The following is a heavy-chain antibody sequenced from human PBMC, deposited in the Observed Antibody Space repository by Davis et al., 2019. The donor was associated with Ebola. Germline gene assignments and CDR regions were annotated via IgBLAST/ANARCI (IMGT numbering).Heavy chain of an antibody. CDR1: GGSFSGYY. CDR3: ALRYFDWFGDAFDI. V-gene: IGHV4-34*01. Sequence: PSETLSLTCAVYGGSFSGYYWSWIRQPPGKGLEWIGEINHSGSTNYNPSLKSRVTISVDTSKNQFSLKLSSVTAADTAVYYCALRYFDWFGDAFDIWGQGTMVTVSS. CDR2: INHSGST. D-gene: IGHD3-9*01. J-gene: IGHJ3*02.